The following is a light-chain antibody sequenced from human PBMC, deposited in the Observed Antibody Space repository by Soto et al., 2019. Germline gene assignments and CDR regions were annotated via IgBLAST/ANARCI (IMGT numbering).Light chain of an antibody. CDR2: GAS. Sequence: EIVLTQSPGTLSLSPGERATLSCRASQSVSSSYLGWYQQKPGQAPRLLIYGASNRATGIPDRFSGSRSGTEFTLTISRLEPEDFAVYYCQQYGSSPPLTFGGGTKVDIK. CDR1: QSVSSSY. CDR3: QQYGSSPPLT. J-gene: IGKJ4*01. V-gene: IGKV3-20*01.